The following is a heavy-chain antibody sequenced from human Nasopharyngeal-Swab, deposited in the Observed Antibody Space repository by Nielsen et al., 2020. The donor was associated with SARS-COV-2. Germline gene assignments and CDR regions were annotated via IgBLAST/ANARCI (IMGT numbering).Heavy chain of an antibody. CDR3: ARGRLPGGDYENY. Sequence: SETLSLTCTVSGGSTSSYYWSWIRQPPGKGLEWIGYIYYSGSTNYNPSLKSRVTISVDTSKNQFSLKLSSVTAADTAVYYCARGRLPGGDYENYWGQGTLVTVSS. CDR1: GGSTSSYY. J-gene: IGHJ4*02. D-gene: IGHD4-17*01. CDR2: IYYSGST. V-gene: IGHV4-59*01.